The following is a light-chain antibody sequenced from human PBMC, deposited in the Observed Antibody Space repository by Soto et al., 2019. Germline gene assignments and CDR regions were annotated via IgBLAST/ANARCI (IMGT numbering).Light chain of an antibody. CDR3: VSFTTCKSSV. V-gene: IGLV2-14*01. CDR1: SSDVGAYIF. CDR2: DIT. J-gene: IGLJ1*01. Sequence: QSVLTQPASVSGSPGQSITISCTGTSSDVGAYIFVSWYQQYPGKAPKLMIYDITNRPSGVSNRFSGSKAGNTASLTISGLQAEDEADYYCVSFTTCKSSVFGTGPKVTVL.